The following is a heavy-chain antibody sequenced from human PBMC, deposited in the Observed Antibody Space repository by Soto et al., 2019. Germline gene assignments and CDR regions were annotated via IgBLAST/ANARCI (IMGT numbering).Heavy chain of an antibody. CDR2: IYHSGIT. J-gene: IGHJ4*01. V-gene: IGHV4-59*01. Sequence: PSETPSLTCPVSSDSMTSYYWTWIRQPPGKGLECIGYIYHSGITNYNPSLKSRVTISLDTSKNQFSLRLSSVTAADTAVYYCARMSLFYFFDSWGQGTLVTVSS. D-gene: IGHD3-9*01. CDR1: SDSMTSYY. CDR3: ARMSLFYFFDS.